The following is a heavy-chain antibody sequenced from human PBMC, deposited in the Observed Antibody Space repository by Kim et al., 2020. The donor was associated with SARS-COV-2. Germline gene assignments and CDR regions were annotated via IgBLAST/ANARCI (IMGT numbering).Heavy chain of an antibody. J-gene: IGHJ4*02. CDR1: GGSISSSSYY. CDR3: AREGTSLSTQWGY. CDR2: IYYSGST. D-gene: IGHD2-2*01. V-gene: IGHV4-39*07. Sequence: SETLSLTCTVSGGSISSSSYYWGWIRQPPGKGLEWIGSIYYSGSTYYNPSLKSRVTISVDTSKNQFSLKLSSVTAADTAVYYCAREGTSLSTQWGYWGQGTLVTVSS.